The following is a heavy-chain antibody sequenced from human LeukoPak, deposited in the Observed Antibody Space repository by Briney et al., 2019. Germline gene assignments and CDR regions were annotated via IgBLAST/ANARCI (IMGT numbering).Heavy chain of an antibody. CDR3: ARGGTWWVDY. V-gene: IGHV3-7*01. D-gene: IGHD2-15*01. CDR1: GFTFRDSW. CDR2: IKTDGSEK. Sequence: GSLRLSCVASGFTFRDSWMTWVRQIPGKGLEWVANIKTDGSEKYYVDSVKGRFTISRDNTRNSLYLQMSSLRVEDTAVFYCARGGTWWVDYWGQGTLVTVSS. J-gene: IGHJ4*02.